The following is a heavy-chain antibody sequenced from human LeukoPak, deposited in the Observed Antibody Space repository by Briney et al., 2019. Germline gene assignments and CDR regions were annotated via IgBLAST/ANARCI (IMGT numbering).Heavy chain of an antibody. CDR3: ARGDFFDSAAREPFDV. CDR1: GGTFTYYA. V-gene: IGHV1-69*01. CDR2: IAPIFAST. J-gene: IGHJ3*01. D-gene: IGHD3-22*01. Sequence: SVKVSCKTSGGTFTYYAYGWVRQAPGRGLEWMGDIAPIFASTNFAQRFLGRLTFTADESSSTVYMELNSLRSEDTAIYYCARGDFFDSAAREPFDVWGQGTLVIVSS.